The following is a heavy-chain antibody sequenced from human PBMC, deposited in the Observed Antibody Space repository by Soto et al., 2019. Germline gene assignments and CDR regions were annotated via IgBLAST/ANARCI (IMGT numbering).Heavy chain of an antibody. Sequence: ASVKVSCKASGYTFTSYAMHWVRQAPGQRLEWMGWINAGNGNTKYSQKFQGRVTITRDTSASTAYMELSSLRSEDTAVYYCARDRNYYGSGYNRFDPWGQGTLVTVSS. J-gene: IGHJ5*02. CDR3: ARDRNYYGSGYNRFDP. V-gene: IGHV1-3*01. CDR1: GYTFTSYA. D-gene: IGHD3-10*01. CDR2: INAGNGNT.